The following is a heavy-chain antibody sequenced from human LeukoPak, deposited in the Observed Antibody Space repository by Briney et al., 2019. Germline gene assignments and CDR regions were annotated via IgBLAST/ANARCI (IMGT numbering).Heavy chain of an antibody. V-gene: IGHV4-39*01. J-gene: IGHJ4*02. Sequence: SETLSLTCTVSGGSISSSSYYWGWIRQPPGKGLEWIGSIYYSGSTYYNPSLKSRVTISVDTSKNQFSLKLSSVTAADTAVYYCARLWSGYRPPDYWGQGTLVTVSS. CDR1: GGSISSSSYY. CDR3: ARLWSGYRPPDY. D-gene: IGHD3-3*01. CDR2: IYYSGST.